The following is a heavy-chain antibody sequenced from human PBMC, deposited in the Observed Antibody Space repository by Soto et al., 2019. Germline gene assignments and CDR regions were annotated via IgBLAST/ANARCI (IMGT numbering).Heavy chain of an antibody. Sequence: EVQLVESGGGLVQPGGSLRLSCAASGFTFSDYWMTWVRQAPGKGLEWVANINQDGSNKYYADSVKGRFTISRDNSKNTLYLQMNSLRAEDTAVYYCARDSSSWYEPTFDYWGQGTLVTVSS. CDR3: ARDSSSWYEPTFDY. V-gene: IGHV3-7*01. CDR2: INQDGSNK. J-gene: IGHJ4*02. CDR1: GFTFSDYW. D-gene: IGHD6-13*01.